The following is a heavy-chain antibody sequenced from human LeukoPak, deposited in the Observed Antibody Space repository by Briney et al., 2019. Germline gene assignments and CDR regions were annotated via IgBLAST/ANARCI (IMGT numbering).Heavy chain of an antibody. Sequence: SETLSLTCAVSGGSISSSNWWSWVRQPPGKGLEWIGGIYHSGSTNYNPSLKSRVTISVDKSKNQFSLKLSSVTAADTAVYYCTRGVSGRYFDWLTYGAFDIWGQGTMVTVSS. CDR2: IYHSGST. J-gene: IGHJ3*02. V-gene: IGHV4-4*02. CDR1: GGSISSSNW. CDR3: TRGVSGRYFDWLTYGAFDI. D-gene: IGHD3-9*01.